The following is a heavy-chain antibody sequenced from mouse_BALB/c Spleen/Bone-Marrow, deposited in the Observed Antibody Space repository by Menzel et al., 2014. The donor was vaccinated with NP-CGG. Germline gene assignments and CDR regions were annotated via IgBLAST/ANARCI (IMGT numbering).Heavy chain of an antibody. Sequence: QVQLKESGPELVKPGASVKISCKASGYSFTSYYIHWVKRRPGQGLEWIVWIFPGSGNTKYNEKFKGKATLTADTSSSTAYMQLSSLTSEDSAVYFCVSTFDYWGQGTTLTVSS. D-gene: IGHD1-1*01. CDR1: GYSFTSYY. J-gene: IGHJ2*01. V-gene: IGHV1-66*01. CDR3: VSTFDY. CDR2: IFPGSGNT.